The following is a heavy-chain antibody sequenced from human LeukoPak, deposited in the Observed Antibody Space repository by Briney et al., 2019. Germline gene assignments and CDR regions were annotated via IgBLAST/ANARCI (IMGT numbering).Heavy chain of an antibody. CDR2: TYYRSRWGN. Sequence: SQTLSLTCAISGDSVSNNIATWNWVRRSPSRGLEWLGRTYYRSRWGNDYAISVKGRITINPDTSRNQFSLQLNSVTPEDTAVYYCARWGDSGKIDYWGQGTLVTVSS. V-gene: IGHV6-1*01. D-gene: IGHD1-26*01. J-gene: IGHJ4*02. CDR3: ARWGDSGKIDY. CDR1: GDSVSNNIAT.